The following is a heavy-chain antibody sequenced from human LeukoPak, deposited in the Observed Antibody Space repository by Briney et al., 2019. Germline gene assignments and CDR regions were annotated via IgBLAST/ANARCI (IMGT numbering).Heavy chain of an antibody. CDR1: GGSISSDS. D-gene: IGHD6-13*01. V-gene: IGHV4-59*01. Sequence: SETLSLTCTVSGGSISSDSWNWIRQPPGKGLEWIGYIYYSGSTNYNPSLKSRVTISVDTSKNQFSLKLTSVTAADTAVYYCVREGYSSSWFPGADAFDIWGQGTMVTVSS. J-gene: IGHJ3*02. CDR3: VREGYSSSWFPGADAFDI. CDR2: IYYSGST.